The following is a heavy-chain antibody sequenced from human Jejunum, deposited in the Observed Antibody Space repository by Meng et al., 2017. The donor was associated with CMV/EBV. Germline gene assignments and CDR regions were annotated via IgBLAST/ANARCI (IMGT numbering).Heavy chain of an antibody. CDR2: INAYNGNT. J-gene: IGHJ3*02. Sequence: FTNYGVNWVRQAPGQGLEWVGWINAYNGNTNYAQNLQDRVTMTTDTSTNTASMELRSLRSDDTAMYYCAVTYCGDDCYFNDAFDIWGQGTMVNVSS. CDR3: AVTYCGDDCYFNDAFDI. CDR1: FTNYG. V-gene: IGHV1-18*01. D-gene: IGHD2-21*01.